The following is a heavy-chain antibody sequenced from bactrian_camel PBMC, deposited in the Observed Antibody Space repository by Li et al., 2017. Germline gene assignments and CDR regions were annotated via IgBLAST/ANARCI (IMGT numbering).Heavy chain of an antibody. Sequence: HVQLVESGGGSVQAGGSLRLSCAISGFTAFSYCMGWFRQAPGKDYEGLASLDDDGKTTYADSVKGRLTISKENAKNTLHLQMNSLKPEDTASYFCAARGPYCGGIYDLSLRDFDHWGQGTQVTVS. CDR1: GFTAFSYC. V-gene: IGHV3S1*01. CDR3: AARGPYCGGIYDLSLRDFDH. CDR2: LDDDGKT. J-gene: IGHJ6*01. D-gene: IGHD2*01.